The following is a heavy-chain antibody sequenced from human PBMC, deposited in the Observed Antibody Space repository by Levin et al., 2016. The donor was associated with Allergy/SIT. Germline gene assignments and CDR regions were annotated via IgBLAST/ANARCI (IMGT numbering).Heavy chain of an antibody. Sequence: GESLKISCSASGFTFSSYAMHWVRQAPGKGLEYVSAISSNGGSTYYADSVKGRFTISRDNSKNTLYLQMSSLRTEDTAVYYCAKSRSSSSSSFFDYWGQGTLVTVSS. D-gene: IGHD6-6*01. CDR2: ISSNGGST. V-gene: IGHV3-64D*06. J-gene: IGHJ4*02. CDR3: AKSRSSSSSSFFDY. CDR1: GFTFSSYA.